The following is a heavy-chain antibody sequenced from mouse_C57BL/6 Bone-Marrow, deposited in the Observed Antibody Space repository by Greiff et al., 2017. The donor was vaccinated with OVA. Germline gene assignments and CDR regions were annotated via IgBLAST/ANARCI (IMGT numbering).Heavy chain of an antibody. J-gene: IGHJ4*01. V-gene: IGHV2-9*01. Sequence: VMLVESGPGLVAPSQSLSITCTVSGFSLTSYGVDWVRQPPGKGLEWLGVIWGGGGTNYYYALMSRQSISKDNSKCQVFVKMNSLQTDDTAMYYCAKRNTVDPHYYAMDYWGQGTSVTVSA. D-gene: IGHD1-1*01. CDR3: AKRNTVDPHYYAMDY. CDR1: GFSLTSYG. CDR2: IWGGGGT.